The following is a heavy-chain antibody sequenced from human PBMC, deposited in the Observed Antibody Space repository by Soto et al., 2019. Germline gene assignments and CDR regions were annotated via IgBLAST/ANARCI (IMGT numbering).Heavy chain of an antibody. CDR2: IYSDGTT. CDR3: AGRNNPYGAYDY. J-gene: IGHJ4*02. Sequence: EVQLVVSGGDLVQPGGSLRLSCAASGFTVSSNFMSWVRQAPGKGLEWVSIIYSDGTTSYADSVKDRFTISRDNSKNTLFLQINSLRADDTAVYYCAGRNNPYGAYDYWGQGTLVTVSS. CDR1: GFTVSSNF. V-gene: IGHV3-66*01. D-gene: IGHD4-17*01.